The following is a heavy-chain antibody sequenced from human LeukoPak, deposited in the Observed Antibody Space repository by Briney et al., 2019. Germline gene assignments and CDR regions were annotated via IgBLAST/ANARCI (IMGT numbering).Heavy chain of an antibody. D-gene: IGHD3-9*01. J-gene: IGHJ4*02. CDR1: GYTFTGYD. CDR2: INPNSGGT. CDR3: ARGGVEGGYDILTGYYPLYYFDY. V-gene: IGHV1-2*02. Sequence: EASVKVSCKASGYTFTGYDMHWVRQAPGQGLEWMGWINPNSGGTNYAQKFQGRVTMTRDTSISTAYMELSRLRSDDTAVYYCARGGVEGGYDILTGYYPLYYFDYWGQGTLVTVSS.